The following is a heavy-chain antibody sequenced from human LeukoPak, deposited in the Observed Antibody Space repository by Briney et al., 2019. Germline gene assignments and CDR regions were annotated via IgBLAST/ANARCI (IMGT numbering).Heavy chain of an antibody. Sequence: PGGSLRLSCAASGFTFSSYAMSWVRQAPGKGLEWVSAISGSGGSTYYADSVKGRFTISRDNAKNSLYLQMNSLRAKDTAVYYCAKIGSGSYEHFDYWGQGTLVTVSS. J-gene: IGHJ4*02. CDR2: ISGSGGST. D-gene: IGHD3-10*01. CDR3: AKIGSGSYEHFDY. V-gene: IGHV3-23*01. CDR1: GFTFSSYA.